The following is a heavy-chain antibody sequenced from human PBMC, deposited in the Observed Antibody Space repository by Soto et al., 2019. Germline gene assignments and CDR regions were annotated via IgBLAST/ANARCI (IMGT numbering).Heavy chain of an antibody. CDR2: MNPNSGST. D-gene: IGHD6-6*01. Sequence: ASVKVSGKASGYTFTSYDINWVRQATGQGLEWMGWMNPNSGSTGYAQKFQGRVTMTRNTSISTAYMELSSLRSEDTAVYYCARGRGSSDWFDPWGQGTLVTVPQ. V-gene: IGHV1-8*01. CDR3: ARGRGSSDWFDP. CDR1: GYTFTSYD. J-gene: IGHJ5*02.